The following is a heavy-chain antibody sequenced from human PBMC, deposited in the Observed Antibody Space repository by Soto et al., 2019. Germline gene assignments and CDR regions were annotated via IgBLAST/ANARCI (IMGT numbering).Heavy chain of an antibody. Sequence: QVQLVQSGAEVKKPGSSVKVSCKASGGTFSSYAISWVRQAPGQGLEWMGGIIPIVGSANYAQKFQGRVTITAGESTSTAYMELSSLRSEDTAVYYCARSQGSSTSLEIYYYYYYGMDVWGQGTTVTVSS. CDR1: GGTFSSYA. CDR2: IIPIVGSA. J-gene: IGHJ6*02. V-gene: IGHV1-69*01. CDR3: ARSQGSSTSLEIYYYYYYGMDV. D-gene: IGHD2-2*01.